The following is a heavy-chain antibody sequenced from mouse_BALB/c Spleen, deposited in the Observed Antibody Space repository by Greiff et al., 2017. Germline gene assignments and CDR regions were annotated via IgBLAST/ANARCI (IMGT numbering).Heavy chain of an antibody. CDR1: GYTFTSYW. J-gene: IGHJ4*01. Sequence: QVQLQQSGAELVKPGASVKLSCKASGYTFTSYWMHWVKQRPGQGLEWIGEINPSNGRTNYNEKFKSKATLTVDKSSSTAYMQLSSLTSEDSAVYYCAREGKTMDYWGQGTSVTVSS. CDR2: INPSNGRT. V-gene: IGHV1S81*02. CDR3: AREGKTMDY.